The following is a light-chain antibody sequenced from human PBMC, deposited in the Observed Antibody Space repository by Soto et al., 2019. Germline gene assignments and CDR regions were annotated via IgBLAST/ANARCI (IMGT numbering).Light chain of an antibody. J-gene: IGKJ4*01. CDR3: VQHNNYPPLT. Sequence: DIQMTQSPSSLSASVGDRVTITCRASQGIRNDLAWYQQKPGTAPKRLIYAASTLQSGVPSRFSGSGSGKEFTLTISGLQPEDFATYYWVQHNNYPPLTFGGGTKVEIK. CDR2: AAS. V-gene: IGKV1-17*01. CDR1: QGIRND.